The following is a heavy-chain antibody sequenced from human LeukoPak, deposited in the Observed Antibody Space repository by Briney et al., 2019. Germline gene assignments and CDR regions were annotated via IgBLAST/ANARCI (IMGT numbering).Heavy chain of an antibody. CDR2: IYYSGST. J-gene: IGHJ6*03. D-gene: IGHD3/OR15-3a*01. V-gene: IGHV4-39*01. CDR3: ASFGTTNDYYYYYMDV. Sequence: SETLSLTCTVSGGSISSSSYYWGWIRPPPGKGLEWFGSIYYSGSTYYNPSLKSRVTISVDTSKNQFSLKLSSVTAADTAVYYCASFGTTNDYYYYYMDVWGKGTTVTVSS. CDR1: GGSISSSSYY.